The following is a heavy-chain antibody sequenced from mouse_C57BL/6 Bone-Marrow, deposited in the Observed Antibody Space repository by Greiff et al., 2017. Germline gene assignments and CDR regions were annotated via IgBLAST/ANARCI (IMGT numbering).Heavy chain of an antibody. D-gene: IGHD2-4*01. J-gene: IGHJ1*03. CDR3: ARGDYDWYFDV. CDR2: SNPSTGGT. CDR1: GYSFTGYY. V-gene: IGHV1-42*01. Sequence: EVQLQQSGPELVKPGASVKISCKASGYSFTGYYMNWVKQSPEKSLEWIGESNPSTGGTTYNQKFKAKATLTVDKSSSTAYMQLKSLTSEDSAVYYCARGDYDWYFDVGGTGTTVTVSS.